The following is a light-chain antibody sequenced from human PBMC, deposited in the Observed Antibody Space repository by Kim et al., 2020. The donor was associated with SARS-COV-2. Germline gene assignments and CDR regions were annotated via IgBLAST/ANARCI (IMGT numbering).Light chain of an antibody. CDR2: KAS. J-gene: IGKJ1*01. V-gene: IGKV1-5*03. Sequence: DIQMSQSPPTLSASIGDRVTITCRASQSISDWLAWYQQKPGKALKLLISKASNLESGVSSRFSGFGSGTEFTFTISSLQPDGIATYFFQQYEGYPTFGQRTKVDIQ. CDR1: QSISDW. CDR3: QQYEGYPT.